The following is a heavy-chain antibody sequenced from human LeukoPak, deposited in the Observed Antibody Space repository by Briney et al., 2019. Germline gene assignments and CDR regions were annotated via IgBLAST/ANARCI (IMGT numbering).Heavy chain of an antibody. V-gene: IGHV1-46*01. CDR2: INPSGGST. CDR3: ARGPHKRTYDRDNWFDP. CDR1: GYIFTSSY. D-gene: IGHD3-3*01. J-gene: IGHJ5*02. Sequence: ASVKVSCKASGYIFTSSYIHWVRQAPGQGLEWMGMINPSGGSTGYAQKFQGRVTMTRDMSTSTVYMELSSLRSEDTAVYYCARGPHKRTYDRDNWFDPWGQGTLVTVSS.